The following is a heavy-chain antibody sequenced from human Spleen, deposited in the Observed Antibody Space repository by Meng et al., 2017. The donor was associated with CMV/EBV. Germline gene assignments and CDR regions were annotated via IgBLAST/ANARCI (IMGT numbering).Heavy chain of an antibody. V-gene: IGHV3-23*01. CDR3: TRARYYYDTNAYYSGF. Sequence: GESLKISCAASGFTFSSYGMTWVRQAPGKGLEWVSAISTSGGSTYYADSIKGRFTISRDDSKNTLFLQMNSLRADDTAIYYCTRARYYYDTNAYYSGFWGQGTLVTVSS. J-gene: IGHJ4*02. CDR1: GFTFSSYG. CDR2: ISTSGGST. D-gene: IGHD3-22*01.